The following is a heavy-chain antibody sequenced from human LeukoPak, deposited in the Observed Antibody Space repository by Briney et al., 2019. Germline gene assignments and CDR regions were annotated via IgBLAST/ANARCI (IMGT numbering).Heavy chain of an antibody. J-gene: IGHJ4*02. CDR1: GFTFSGSA. CDR3: ARRGTKWEMATIKRAYYSDY. V-gene: IGHV3-23*01. D-gene: IGHD5-24*01. CDR2: ISGSGGST. Sequence: PGGSLRLSCAASGFTFSGSAMSWVRQAPGKGLEWVSSISGSGGSTYYADSVKGRFTISRDNSKNTQYLQMNSLRAEDTAVYYCARRGTKWEMATIKRAYYSDYWGQGTLVTVSS.